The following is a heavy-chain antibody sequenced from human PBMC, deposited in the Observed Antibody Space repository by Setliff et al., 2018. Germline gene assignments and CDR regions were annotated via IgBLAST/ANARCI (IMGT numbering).Heavy chain of an antibody. J-gene: IGHJ4*03. Sequence: SETLSLTCTVSGGSISTNYWSWIRQPPGKGLEFIGYVYYSGTTNYDPSLKSRVTMSVDTSKNQFSLKLSSVTAADTAVYYCARGGTYRYFDYWGPETLLVTVSS. CDR2: VYYSGTT. CDR3: ARGGTYRYFDY. CDR1: GGSISTNY. V-gene: IGHV4-59*01.